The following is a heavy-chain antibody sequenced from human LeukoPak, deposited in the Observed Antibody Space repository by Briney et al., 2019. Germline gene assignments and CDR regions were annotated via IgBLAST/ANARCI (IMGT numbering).Heavy chain of an antibody. D-gene: IGHD2-15*01. CDR2: FDPEDGET. CDR1: GYTLTELS. J-gene: IGHJ4*02. V-gene: IGHV1-24*01. Sequence: ASENVSCKVSGYTLTELSMHWVRQAPGRGLEWVGGFDPEDGETIYAQKFQGRVTMTEDTSTDTAYMELSSLRSEDTAVYYCARDHCSGGSCYPHFDYWGQGTLVTVSS. CDR3: ARDHCSGGSCYPHFDY.